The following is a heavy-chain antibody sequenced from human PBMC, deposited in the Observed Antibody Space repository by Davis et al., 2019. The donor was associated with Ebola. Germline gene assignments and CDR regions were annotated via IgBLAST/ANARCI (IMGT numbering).Heavy chain of an antibody. D-gene: IGHD6-13*01. CDR2: IKQDGSEK. V-gene: IGHV3-7*01. Sequence: GESLKISCAASGFTFSSYWMSWVRQAPGKGLEWVANIKQDGSEKYYVDSVKGRFTISRDNAKNSLYLQMNSLRAEETAVYYCARAGRQYSSKYYYYYGMDVWGQGTTVTVSS. J-gene: IGHJ6*02. CDR3: ARAGRQYSSKYYYYYGMDV. CDR1: GFTFSSYW.